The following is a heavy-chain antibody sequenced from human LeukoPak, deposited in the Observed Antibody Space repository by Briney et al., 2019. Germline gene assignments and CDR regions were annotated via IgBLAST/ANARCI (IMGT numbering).Heavy chain of an antibody. CDR3: ARGVPGYYGPFID. J-gene: IGHJ4*02. V-gene: IGHV4-30-4*08. CDR2: IYYSGST. D-gene: IGHD3-10*01. CDR1: GGSISSGDYY. Sequence: SETLSLTXTVSGGSISSGDYYWSWIRQPPGKGLGWIGYIYYSGSTYYNPSLKSRVTISVDTSKNQFSLRLSSVTAADTAVYYCARGVPGYYGPFIDWGQGTLVTVSS.